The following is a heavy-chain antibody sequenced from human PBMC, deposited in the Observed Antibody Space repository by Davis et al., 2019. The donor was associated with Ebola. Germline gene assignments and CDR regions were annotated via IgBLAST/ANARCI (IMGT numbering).Heavy chain of an antibody. CDR1: GFTFSSYW. CDR3: ARDSGWSGVVS. V-gene: IGHV3-7*03. J-gene: IGHJ5*01. Sequence: GESLKISCAASGFTFSSYWMSWVRQAPGKGLEWVANIKQDGSDKNYVDSVKGRFTISRDNANNSLYLQMNSLRAEDTAVYYCARDSGWSGVVSWGQGTLVTVSS. D-gene: IGHD6-19*01. CDR2: IKQDGSDK.